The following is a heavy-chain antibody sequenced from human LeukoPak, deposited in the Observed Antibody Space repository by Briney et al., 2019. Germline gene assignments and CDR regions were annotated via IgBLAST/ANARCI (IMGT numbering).Heavy chain of an antibody. CDR3: AKLLGTSTTYDS. J-gene: IGHJ4*02. V-gene: IGHV3-7*01. CDR1: GFTFSGNW. Sequence: TGGSLTLSCEASGFTFSGNWMSWVRQAPGKGLEWVASINPDGSQILYVDSVRGRFTISGDNTKSSLYLQMNSLGAEDTALYYCAKLLGTSTTYDSWGQGARVTVSS. D-gene: IGHD2/OR15-2a*01. CDR2: INPDGSQI.